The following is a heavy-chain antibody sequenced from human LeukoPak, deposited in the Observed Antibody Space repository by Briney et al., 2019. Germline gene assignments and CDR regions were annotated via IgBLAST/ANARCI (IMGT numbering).Heavy chain of an antibody. J-gene: IGHJ4*02. CDR3: ARAEGHGAFDY. CDR2: IYSGNSDI. V-gene: IGHV5-51*01. Sequence: GESPKISCKASGYSFTNYCIGWVRQMPGKGLEWMGIIYSGNSDIRYSPSFQGQVTISADNSISTAYLQWSSLKASDTAIYYCARAEGHGAFDYWGQGTLVTVSS. CDR1: GYSFTNYC. D-gene: IGHD3-10*01.